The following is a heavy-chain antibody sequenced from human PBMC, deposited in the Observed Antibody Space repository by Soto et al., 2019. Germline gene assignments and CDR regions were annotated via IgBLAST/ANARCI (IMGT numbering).Heavy chain of an antibody. CDR3: AKGDTIISGGDCSFDY. V-gene: IGHV5-51*01. CDR2: IYPGDSDT. D-gene: IGHD2-21*01. Sequence: GESLKISCKGSGYSFTSYWIGWVRQMPGKGLEWMGIIYPGDSDTRYSPSFQGQVTISADKSISTAYLQWSSLRAEDTAVYYCAKGDTIISGGDCSFDYWGQGTLVTVSS. J-gene: IGHJ4*02. CDR1: GYSFTSYW.